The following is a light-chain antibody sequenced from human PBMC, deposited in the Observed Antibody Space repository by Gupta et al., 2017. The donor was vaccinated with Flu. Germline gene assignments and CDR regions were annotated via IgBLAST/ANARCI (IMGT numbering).Light chain of an antibody. CDR3: QSADSRGTYGM. V-gene: IGLV3-25*03. J-gene: IGLJ3*02. CDR2: KDN. CDR1: ALPKHY. Sequence: GQTARITCSGDALPKHYAYWYQQKSGQAPVLMIYKDNERPSGIPERFSGSSSGTTVTLIISGVQAEDEADYYCQSADSRGTYGMFGGGTKLTVL.